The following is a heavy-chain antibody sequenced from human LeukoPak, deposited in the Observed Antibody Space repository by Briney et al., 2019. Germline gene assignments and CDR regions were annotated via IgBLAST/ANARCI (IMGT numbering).Heavy chain of an antibody. Sequence: GSSLKVSCKASGGTFSSYAISWVRQTPGQGLEWMGRIIPILGIANYAQKFQGRVTITADKSTSTAYMEVSSLRSEDTAVYYCAHTRGIAVAGKRLDAFDIWGQGTMVTVSS. D-gene: IGHD6-19*01. CDR1: GGTFSSYA. CDR2: IIPILGIA. CDR3: AHTRGIAVAGKRLDAFDI. V-gene: IGHV1-69*04. J-gene: IGHJ3*02.